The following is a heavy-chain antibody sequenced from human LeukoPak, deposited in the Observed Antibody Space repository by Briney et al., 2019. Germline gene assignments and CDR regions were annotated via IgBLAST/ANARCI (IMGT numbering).Heavy chain of an antibody. CDR3: ARWHQLALDY. CDR2: ISSSGSYI. J-gene: IGHJ4*02. D-gene: IGHD6-13*01. V-gene: IGHV3-21*01. Sequence: GGSLRLSCAPSGFTFSAYSMNWVRQAPGKGLEWVSSISSSGSYIYYADSVKGRFIISRDNAKNSLYLQMYSLRAEDTAVYYCARWHQLALDYWGQGTLVTVSS. CDR1: GFTFSAYS.